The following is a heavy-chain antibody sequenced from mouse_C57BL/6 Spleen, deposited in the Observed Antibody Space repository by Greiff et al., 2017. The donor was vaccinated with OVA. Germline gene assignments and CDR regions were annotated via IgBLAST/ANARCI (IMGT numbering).Heavy chain of an antibody. CDR3: ATLYGNYGGFAY. V-gene: IGHV2-6*01. CDR2: IWGVGST. Sequence: VNVVESGPGLVAPSQSLSITCTVSGFSLTSYGVDWVRQSPGKGLEWLGVIWGVGSTNYNSALKSRLSISKDNSKSQVFLKMNSLQTDDTAMYYCATLYGNYGGFAYWGQGTLVTVSA. D-gene: IGHD2-1*01. J-gene: IGHJ3*01. CDR1: GFSLTSYG.